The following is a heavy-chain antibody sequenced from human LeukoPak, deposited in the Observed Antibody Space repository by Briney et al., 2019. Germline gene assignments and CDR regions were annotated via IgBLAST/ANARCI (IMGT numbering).Heavy chain of an antibody. CDR3: AISGYSSGSLDY. V-gene: IGHV3-48*03. D-gene: IGHD5-18*01. CDR1: GFAFSSYE. CDR2: IGDTGSTT. J-gene: IGHJ4*02. Sequence: GGSLRLSCAASGFAFSSYEMNWVRQAPGKGLQWVSYIGDTGSTTYYADSVKGRFTISRDNAKNSLYLQMNSLRAEDTAVYYCAISGYSSGSLDYWGQGTLVTVSS.